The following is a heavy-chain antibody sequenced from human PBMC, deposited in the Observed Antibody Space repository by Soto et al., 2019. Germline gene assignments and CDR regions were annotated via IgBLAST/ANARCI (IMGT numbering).Heavy chain of an antibody. CDR2: ISSSATTI. J-gene: IGHJ6*02. CDR3: ARYIAGFRDGMDV. V-gene: IGHV3-48*03. Sequence: QPGGSLRLSCAASGFTSSSYEMNWVRQAPGKGLEWVSYISSSATTISYADSVKGRFTMSRDNAKNSLYLQMNSLRAEDTAVYYCARYIAGFRDGMDVWGQGTTVTVSS. CDR1: GFTSSSYE. D-gene: IGHD5-12*01.